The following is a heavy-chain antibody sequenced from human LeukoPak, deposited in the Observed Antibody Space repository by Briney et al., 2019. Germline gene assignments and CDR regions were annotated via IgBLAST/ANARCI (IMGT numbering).Heavy chain of an antibody. CDR3: ARAVAVGNYYDSSGYYDY. CDR2: INPSGGST. D-gene: IGHD3-22*01. J-gene: IGHJ4*02. Sequence: ASVKVSCKASGYTFTSYAMHWVRQAPGQGLEWMGIINPSGGSTSYAQKFQGRVTMTRDTSTSTVYMELSSLRSEDTAVYYCARAVAVGNYYDSSGYYDYWGQGTLVTVSS. CDR1: GYTFTSYA. V-gene: IGHV1-46*01.